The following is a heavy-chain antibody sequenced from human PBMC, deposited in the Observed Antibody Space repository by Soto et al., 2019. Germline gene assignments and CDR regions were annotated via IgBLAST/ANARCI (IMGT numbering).Heavy chain of an antibody. J-gene: IGHJ5*02. CDR3: ARTLDYGGSAGTNWFEP. V-gene: IGHV4-30-2*01. Sequence: SETLSLTCTFSVVSISSGAYSCSWIRLPPWKRLEWIGYIYHRGTSHYNPSLKSRVTMSVDRSKNQFSLNLRSVTAADTAVYYCARTLDYGGSAGTNWFEPWGQGTLVSVSS. CDR1: VVSISSGAYS. CDR2: IYHRGTS. D-gene: IGHD2-15*01.